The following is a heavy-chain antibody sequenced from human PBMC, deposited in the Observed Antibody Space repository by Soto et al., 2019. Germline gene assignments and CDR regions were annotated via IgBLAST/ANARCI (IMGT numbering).Heavy chain of an antibody. J-gene: IGHJ4*02. V-gene: IGHV4-4*02. Sequence: SETLSLTCVVSGGSISSTNWWTWVRQPPGKRLEWIGEIYHNGSPTYSPSLRGRATISVDKSNNQFSLRLRSVTAADTAVYYCARMRNILTGYPGHFDYWGQGTLVTVSS. D-gene: IGHD3-9*01. CDR2: IYHNGSP. CDR1: GGSISSTNW. CDR3: ARMRNILTGYPGHFDY.